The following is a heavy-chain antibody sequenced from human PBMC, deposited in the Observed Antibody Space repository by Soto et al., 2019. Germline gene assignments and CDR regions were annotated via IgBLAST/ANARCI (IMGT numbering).Heavy chain of an antibody. Sequence: QVQLVESGGGVVQPGTSLRLSCAASGFTFSTYGMHWVRQTPGKGLEWVAIIWCEGLNIYYADSVKGRFTISRDDSKNTVYLEMNSLRPGDTAVYYCARAGPYCGSDCYPWAFDIWGHGTVVTVSS. D-gene: IGHD2-21*02. V-gene: IGHV3-33*01. CDR2: IWCEGLNI. CDR3: ARAGPYCGSDCYPWAFDI. J-gene: IGHJ3*02. CDR1: GFTFSTYG.